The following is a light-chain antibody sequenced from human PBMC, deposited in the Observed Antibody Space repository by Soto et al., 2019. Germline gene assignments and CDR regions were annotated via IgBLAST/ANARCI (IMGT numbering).Light chain of an antibody. J-gene: IGLJ1*01. Sequence: QSVLTQPPSASGSPGQSVAISCTGTASDIGGYTFVSWYQQHPGKAPKLLIYDGNKRPSGVPDRFSGSKSGNTASLTVSGLQAEDEADYYCSAHGGTNPYVFGTGTKVTVL. CDR1: ASDIGGYTF. V-gene: IGLV2-8*01. CDR2: DGN. CDR3: SAHGGTNPYV.